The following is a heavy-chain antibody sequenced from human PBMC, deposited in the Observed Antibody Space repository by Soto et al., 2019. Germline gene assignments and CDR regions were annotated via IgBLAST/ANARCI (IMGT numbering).Heavy chain of an antibody. CDR1: GYTFTSYY. CDR2: INPSGGST. D-gene: IGHD2-15*01. CDR3: ARGLCSGGSCYSGCDY. V-gene: IGHV1-46*03. J-gene: IGHJ4*02. Sequence: QVQLVQSGAEVKKPGASVKVSCKASGYTFTSYYMHWVRQAPGQGLEWMGIINPSGGSTSYAQKFQGRVTMTSDTSTSTVYMELSSLRSEDTAVYYCARGLCSGGSCYSGCDYWGQGTLVTVSS.